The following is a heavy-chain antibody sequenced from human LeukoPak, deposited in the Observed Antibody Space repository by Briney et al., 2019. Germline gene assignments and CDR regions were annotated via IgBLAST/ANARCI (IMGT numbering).Heavy chain of an antibody. CDR3: TCGSGATDFDY. Sequence: GGSLRLSCAASGFTFSNDWMSWVRQAPGKGPEWVGRIKSKTSGGTTDYAAPVKDRFTISRDDSKNTVYLQMNSLKTEDTAVYYCTCGSGATDFDYRGQGTLVTVSS. J-gene: IGHJ4*02. CDR1: GFTFSNDW. V-gene: IGHV3-15*01. D-gene: IGHD3-10*01. CDR2: IKSKTSGGTT.